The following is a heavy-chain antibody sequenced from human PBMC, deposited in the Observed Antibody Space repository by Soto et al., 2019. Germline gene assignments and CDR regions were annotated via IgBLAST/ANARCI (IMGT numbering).Heavy chain of an antibody. D-gene: IGHD3-16*01. J-gene: IGHJ4*02. Sequence: QVQLVQSGAEVKKPGASVRVSCEASGYTFTRYAIHWVRQAPGQRLEWMGWVNAGSGETHYSEKFQGRVTITSHTSSTRADWERSSVRSEDTAVYYWARDWGSPIRHYSLHNFDCCGQGTLVTVSS. V-gene: IGHV1-3*01. CDR2: VNAGSGET. CDR3: ARDWGSPIRHYSLHNFDC. CDR1: GYTFTRYA.